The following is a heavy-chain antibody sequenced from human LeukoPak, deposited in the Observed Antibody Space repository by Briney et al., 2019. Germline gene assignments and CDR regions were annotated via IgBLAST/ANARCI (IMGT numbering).Heavy chain of an antibody. V-gene: IGHV4-59*01. D-gene: IGHD6-13*01. CDR1: GGSIGSYY. J-gene: IGHJ4*02. CDR3: ARGEVSIAAAVPYYFDY. Sequence: SETLSLTCTVSGGSIGSYYWSWIRQPPGKGLEWIGYIYYSGSTNYNPSLKSRVTISVDTSKDQFSLKLSSVTAADTAVYYCARGEVSIAAAVPYYFDYWGQGTLVTVSS. CDR2: IYYSGST.